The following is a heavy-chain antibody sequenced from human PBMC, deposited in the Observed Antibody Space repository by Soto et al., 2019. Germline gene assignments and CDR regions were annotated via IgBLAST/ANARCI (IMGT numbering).Heavy chain of an antibody. V-gene: IGHV5-10-1*01. D-gene: IGHD3-3*01. CDR1: GYSFTSYW. J-gene: IGHJ6*02. CDR2: IDPSDSYT. Sequence: GESLKISCKGSGYSFTSYWISWVRQMPGKGLEWMGRIDPSDSYTNYSPSFQGHVTISADKSISTAYLQWSSLKASDTAMYYCARAPVRFYDFWSGYYSDTPAYYGMDVWGQGTTVTVSS. CDR3: ARAPVRFYDFWSGYYSDTPAYYGMDV.